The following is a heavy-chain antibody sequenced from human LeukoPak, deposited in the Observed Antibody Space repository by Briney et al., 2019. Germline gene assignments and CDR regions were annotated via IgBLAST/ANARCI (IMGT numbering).Heavy chain of an antibody. J-gene: IGHJ4*02. V-gene: IGHV3-43*01. CDR2: ISWNSGSI. CDR3: ARDIYDSGDFRGDF. Sequence: PGGSLRLSCAASGFTFDDYTMHWVRQPPGKGLEWVSLISWNSGSIKYTESVKGRFTISRDNSKNSLYLQMSSLRTEDTALYYCARDIYDSGDFRGDFWGQGTLVTVSS. CDR1: GFTFDDYT. D-gene: IGHD3-22*01.